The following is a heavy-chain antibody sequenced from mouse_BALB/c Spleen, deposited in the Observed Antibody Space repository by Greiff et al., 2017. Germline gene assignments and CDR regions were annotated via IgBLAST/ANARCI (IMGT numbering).Heavy chain of an antibody. CDR3: ARYYDYDDAMDY. V-gene: IGHV5-17*02. CDR1: GFTFSSFG. CDR2: ISSGSSTI. Sequence: EVQGVESGGGLVQPGGSRKLSCAASGFTFSSFGMHWVRQAPEKGLEWVAYISSGSSTIYYADTVKGRFTISRDNPKNTLFLQMTSLRSEDTAMYYCARYYDYDDAMDYWGQGTSVTVSS. J-gene: IGHJ4*01. D-gene: IGHD2-4*01.